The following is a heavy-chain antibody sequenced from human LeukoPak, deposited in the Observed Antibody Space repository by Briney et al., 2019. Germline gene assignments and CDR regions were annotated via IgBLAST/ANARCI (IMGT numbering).Heavy chain of an antibody. V-gene: IGHV4-30-4*08. CDR1: GGSISSGDNY. CDR2: IYYSGST. CDR3: ARGELYSRSWYN. D-gene: IGHD6-13*01. Sequence: PSETLSLTCTVSGGSISSGDNYWSWIRQPPGKGLEWIGYIYYSGSTYYNPSLKSRVTISVDTSKNQFSLKLNSVTAADTAVYYCARGELYSRSWYNWGQGTLVTVSS. J-gene: IGHJ4*02.